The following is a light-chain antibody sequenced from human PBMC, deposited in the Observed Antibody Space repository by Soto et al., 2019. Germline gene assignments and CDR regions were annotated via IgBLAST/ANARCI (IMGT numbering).Light chain of an antibody. Sequence: QSVLTQPPSASGTPGQRVTISCSGSSSNIGSNSVNWYHQLPGTDPKLLIYSNDQRPSGVPDRFSGSKSGTSASLAISGLQSEDEAAYYCAAWDDSLNGVVFGGGTKLTVL. J-gene: IGLJ2*01. V-gene: IGLV1-44*01. CDR2: SND. CDR1: SSNIGSNS. CDR3: AAWDDSLNGVV.